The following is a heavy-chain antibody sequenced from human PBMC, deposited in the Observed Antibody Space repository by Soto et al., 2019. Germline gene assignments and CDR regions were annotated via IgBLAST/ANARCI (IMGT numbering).Heavy chain of an antibody. CDR1: GYTFNTYG. D-gene: IGHD3-22*01. V-gene: IGHV1-18*01. J-gene: IGHJ4*02. Sequence: QVQLVQSGAEVKKPGASVKVSCKASGYTFNTYGMSWVRQAPGQGLDWMGWISTYNGNTKYAERLQGRVTMTTDTTTSKAYMEVMNLRSDDTAVYYCARGPTDYSDNSGNYFLDYWGQGTLVTVSS. CDR3: ARGPTDYSDNSGNYFLDY. CDR2: ISTYNGNT.